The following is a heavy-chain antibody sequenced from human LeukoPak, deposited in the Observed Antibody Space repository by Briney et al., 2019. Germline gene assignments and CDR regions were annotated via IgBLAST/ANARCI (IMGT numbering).Heavy chain of an antibody. CDR2: IFTSGST. CDR3: ARRSLAVAGSRLDYYYYYMDV. J-gene: IGHJ6*03. D-gene: IGHD6-19*01. V-gene: IGHV4-4*07. Sequence: SETLSLTCSVSSGSISNFHWSWIRQPAGKGLEWIGRIFTSGSTNYNPSLKSRVTMSVDTSKNQFSLKMSSVTAADTAVYYCARRSLAVAGSRLDYYYYYMDVWGKGTTVTISS. CDR1: SGSISNFH.